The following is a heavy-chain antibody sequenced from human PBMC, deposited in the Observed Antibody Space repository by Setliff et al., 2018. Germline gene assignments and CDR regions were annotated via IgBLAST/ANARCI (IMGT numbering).Heavy chain of an antibody. Sequence: GESLKISCRVSGFGFTEYWIGWVRQMPGKGLEWMGMIYPDDSETTYSPSFQGQVTMTVDTSSNIGYMELRSLTSDDTGIYFCAMSSWPGRPNDFDLWGQGTEVTVSS. CDR1: GFGFTEYW. D-gene: IGHD6-6*01. V-gene: IGHV5-51*01. CDR3: AMSSWPGRPNDFDL. CDR2: IYPDDSET. J-gene: IGHJ3*01.